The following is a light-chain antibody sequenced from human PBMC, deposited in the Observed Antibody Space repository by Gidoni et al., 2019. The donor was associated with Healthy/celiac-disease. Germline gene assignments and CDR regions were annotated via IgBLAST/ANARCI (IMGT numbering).Light chain of an antibody. J-gene: IGKJ2*01. CDR3: QQYGSSPPYT. Sequence: EIVLTQSPRTLSLSTGERATHSCRASQSVSISYLAWYQQKPGQAPRLLIYGASRRATGIPDSFSGSGSGTGFTLTIIRLEPEDFAVYYCQQYGSSPPYTFGQGTKLEIK. V-gene: IGKV3-20*01. CDR2: GAS. CDR1: QSVSISY.